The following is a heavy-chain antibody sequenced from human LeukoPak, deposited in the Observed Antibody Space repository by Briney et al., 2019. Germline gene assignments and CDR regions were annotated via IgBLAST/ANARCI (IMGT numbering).Heavy chain of an antibody. Sequence: KPGGSLRLSCAASGFTFNNYWMTWVRQAPGMGLEWVANIKQDGSEKYYVDSVKGRFTISRDIAKNSLYLQMNSLRAEDTAVYYCARDFHRRLYDSSAYHPYWGQGTLVTVSS. CDR1: GFTFNNYW. CDR2: IKQDGSEK. D-gene: IGHD3-22*01. J-gene: IGHJ4*02. V-gene: IGHV3-7*01. CDR3: ARDFHRRLYDSSAYHPY.